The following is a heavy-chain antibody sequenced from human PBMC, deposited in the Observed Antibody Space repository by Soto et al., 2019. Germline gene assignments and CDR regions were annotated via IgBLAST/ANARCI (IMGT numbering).Heavy chain of an antibody. CDR1: GGSFSGYY. J-gene: IGHJ6*02. CDR2: INHSGST. Sequence: QVQLQQWGAGLLKPSETLSLTCAVYGGSFSGYYWSWIRQPPGKGLVWIGEINHSGSTNYNPSLKSRVTISVDTSKNQFALQLSSVTAADTAVYYCARQDSSWSGSAYYYGMDVWGQGTTVTVSS. CDR3: ARQDSSWSGSAYYYGMDV. V-gene: IGHV4-34*01. D-gene: IGHD6-13*01.